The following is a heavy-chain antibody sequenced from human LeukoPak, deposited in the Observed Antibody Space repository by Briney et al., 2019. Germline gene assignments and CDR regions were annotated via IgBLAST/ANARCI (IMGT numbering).Heavy chain of an antibody. CDR3: ARDSAMVLGVILDY. D-gene: IGHD3-10*01. CDR1: GFTFSSYW. Sequence: GGSLRLSCAASGFTFSSYWMHWVRQAPGKGLVWVSRIKSDGSSTSYADSVKGRFTISRDNAKNALYLQTNSLRAEDTAVYYCARDSAMVLGVILDYWGQGTLVTVSS. V-gene: IGHV3-74*01. CDR2: IKSDGSST. J-gene: IGHJ4*02.